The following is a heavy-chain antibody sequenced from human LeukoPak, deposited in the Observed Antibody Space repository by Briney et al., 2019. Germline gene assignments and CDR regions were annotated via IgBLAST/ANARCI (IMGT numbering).Heavy chain of an antibody. CDR2: ISAYNGNT. CDR3: ARDDRTGSWSWFGP. V-gene: IGHV1-18*01. D-gene: IGHD6-13*01. CDR1: GYTFTSYG. J-gene: IGHJ5*02. Sequence: ASVKVSCKASGYTFTSYGISWLRQAPGQGLEWMGWISAYNGNTNYAHNFRGRVTMTTDTSTSTAYMELRSLRSGDTAVYYCARDDRTGSWSWFGPWGQGTLVIVSS.